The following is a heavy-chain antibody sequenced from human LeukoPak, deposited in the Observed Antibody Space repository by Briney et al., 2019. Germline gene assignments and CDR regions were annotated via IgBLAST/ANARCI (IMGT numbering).Heavy chain of an antibody. CDR3: ARDQEVATTD. Sequence: GGSLRLSCAASGFSFSNYYMSWIRQAPGKGLEWVSKISSSSSYKNYADSVKGRFTISRDNAKNSLYLLMNSLRAEDTAVYYCARDQEVATTDWGQGTLVTVSS. D-gene: IGHD5-12*01. CDR2: ISSSSSYK. V-gene: IGHV3-11*06. J-gene: IGHJ4*02. CDR1: GFSFSNYY.